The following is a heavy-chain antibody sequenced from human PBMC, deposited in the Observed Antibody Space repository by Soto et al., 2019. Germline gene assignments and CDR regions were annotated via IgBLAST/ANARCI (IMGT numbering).Heavy chain of an antibody. CDR3: ARGGLRSGGFDI. D-gene: IGHD4-17*01. V-gene: IGHV3-21*01. CDR2: ISSSSSYI. J-gene: IGHJ3*02. Sequence: EVQLVESGGGLVKPGGSLRLSCAASGITFSSYSMNWVRQAPGKGLEWVSSISSSSSYIYYADSLKGRFTISRDNAKNSLYLQMNSLRAEDTAVYYCARGGLRSGGFDIWGQGTMVTVSS. CDR1: GITFSSYS.